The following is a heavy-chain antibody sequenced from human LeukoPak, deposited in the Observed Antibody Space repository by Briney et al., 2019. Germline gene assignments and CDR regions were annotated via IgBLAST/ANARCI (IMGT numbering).Heavy chain of an antibody. D-gene: IGHD1/OR15-1a*01. V-gene: IGHV3-23*01. Sequence: GGSLRLSCAASGFTFSSYAMSWVRQAPGKGLEWVSAISGSGGSTYYADSVKGRFTISRDNSKNTLYLQMNSLKTEDTAVYYCTTYEVGTKKVPCAFDIWGQGTMVTVSS. CDR1: GFTFSSYA. CDR3: TTYEVGTKKVPCAFDI. J-gene: IGHJ3*02. CDR2: ISGSGGST.